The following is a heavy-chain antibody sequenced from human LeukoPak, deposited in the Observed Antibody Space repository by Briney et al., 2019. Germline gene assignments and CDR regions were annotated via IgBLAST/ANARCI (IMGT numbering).Heavy chain of an antibody. V-gene: IGHV3-33*01. CDR1: GFTFSSYG. CDR3: ATINSYGPFDY. CDR2: IWYDGSNK. D-gene: IGHD5-18*01. J-gene: IGHJ4*02. Sequence: GRSLRLSCAAPGFTFSSYGMHWVRQAPGKGLEWVAVIWYDGSNKYYADSVKGRFTISRDNSKNSLYLQMNSLRAEDTAVYYCATINSYGPFDYWGQGTLVTVSS.